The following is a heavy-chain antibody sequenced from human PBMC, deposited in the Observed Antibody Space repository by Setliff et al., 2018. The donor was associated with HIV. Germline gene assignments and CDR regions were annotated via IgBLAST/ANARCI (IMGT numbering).Heavy chain of an antibody. Sequence: ASVKVSCKASGYTYSSYGITWVRQAPGQGLEWVGWISAYNGKTKYAQKFQGRVTMTTDTSTSTAYMEVSSLRSEDTAVYYCAKLMTADYYDSSGYFQHWGQGTLVTVSS. CDR3: AKLMTADYYDSSGYFQH. V-gene: IGHV1-18*01. CDR2: ISAYNGKT. D-gene: IGHD3-22*01. CDR1: GYTYSSYG. J-gene: IGHJ1*01.